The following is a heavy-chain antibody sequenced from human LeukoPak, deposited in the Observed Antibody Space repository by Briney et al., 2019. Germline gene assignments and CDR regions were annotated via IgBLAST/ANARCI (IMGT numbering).Heavy chain of an antibody. V-gene: IGHV4-4*09. Sequence: SETLSLTCTVSGGSISSYYWSWIRQPPGKGLEWIGYIYTSGSTNYNPSLQSRVTISVDTSKNQFSLKLSSVTAADTAVYYCARSGADLWSGTNWFDPWGQGTLVTVSS. J-gene: IGHJ5*02. CDR3: ARSGADLWSGTNWFDP. D-gene: IGHD3-3*01. CDR2: IYTSGST. CDR1: GGSISSYY.